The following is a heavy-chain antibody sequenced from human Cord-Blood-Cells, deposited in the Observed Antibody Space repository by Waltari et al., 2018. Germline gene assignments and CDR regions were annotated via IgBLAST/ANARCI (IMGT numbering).Heavy chain of an antibody. D-gene: IGHD2-2*01. CDR3: ARATSVVVPAAFDY. V-gene: IGHV3-53*01. CDR2: IYSGGST. CDR1: GFTVSSNY. J-gene: IGHJ4*02. Sequence: EVQLVESGGGLIQPGGSLRLSCAASGFTVSSNYMSWVRQAPGKGQEWVSVIYSGGSTDYADSVRGRFTISRDNSKNTLYLQMNSLRAEDTAVYYCARATSVVVPAAFDYWGQGTLVTVSS.